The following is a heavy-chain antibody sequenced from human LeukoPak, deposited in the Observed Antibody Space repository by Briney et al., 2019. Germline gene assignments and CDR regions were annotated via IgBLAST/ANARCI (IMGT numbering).Heavy chain of an antibody. J-gene: IGHJ6*03. CDR2: ISSSSSYI. Sequence: GGSLRLSCAASGFTFSSYSMNWVRQAPGKGLEWVSSISSSSSYIYYADSVKGRFTISRGNAKNSLYLQMNSLRAEDTAVHYCARAPEGIAAAGTSSMRYYYYMDVWGKGTTVTVSS. D-gene: IGHD6-13*01. CDR3: ARAPEGIAAAGTSSMRYYYYMDV. V-gene: IGHV3-21*01. CDR1: GFTFSSYS.